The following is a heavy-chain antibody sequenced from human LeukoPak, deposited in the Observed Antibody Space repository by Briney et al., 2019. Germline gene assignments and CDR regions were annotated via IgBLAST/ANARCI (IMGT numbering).Heavy chain of an antibody. CDR1: GFTVSSYW. CDR2: INGDGSST. V-gene: IGHV3-74*01. CDR3: ARDRTLDY. Sequence: PGGSLRLSCAASGFTVSSYWMYCVRQAPGKGLVWVSLINGDGSSTTYADSVEGRFTISSDNAKNTLYLQMNSLSAEHTAVYYCARDRTLDYWGRGTLVTVSS. J-gene: IGHJ4*02.